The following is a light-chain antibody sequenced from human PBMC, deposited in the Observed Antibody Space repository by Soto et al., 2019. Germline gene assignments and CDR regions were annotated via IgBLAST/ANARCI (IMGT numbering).Light chain of an antibody. CDR1: QSVSSSY. CDR2: AAS. CDR3: PQSGSSLFT. Sequence: EIVLTQSPGTLSLSPGERATLSCRASQSVSSSYLSWYQQQPGQAPRLLIYAASSRATGIPDRFSGRGSGTAFTLTISRLEREEVVLYYCPQSGSSLFTFGPGTQVDIK. V-gene: IGKV3-20*01. J-gene: IGKJ3*01.